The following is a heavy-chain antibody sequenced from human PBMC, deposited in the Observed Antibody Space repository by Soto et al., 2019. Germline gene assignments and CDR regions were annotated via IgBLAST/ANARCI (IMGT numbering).Heavy chain of an antibody. D-gene: IGHD6-13*01. Sequence: SETLSLTCNVSTGSLNFNYWSWIRQPPGKEQEWIGNSYYRGTTKYNPSLQGRVTVSIATSKNQFSLMLTSVTAADTAVYYCTRVATAGPSWGRGVLGAVSS. V-gene: IGHV4-59*12. J-gene: IGHJ5*02. CDR2: SYYRGTT. CDR3: TRVATAGPS. CDR1: TGSLNFNY.